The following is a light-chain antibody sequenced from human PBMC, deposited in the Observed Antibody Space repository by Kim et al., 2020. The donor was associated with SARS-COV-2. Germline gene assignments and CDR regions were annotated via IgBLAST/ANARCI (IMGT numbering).Light chain of an antibody. J-gene: IGKJ4*01. V-gene: IGKV3-20*01. CDR3: QQYDKSPLT. CDR1: QSVSSTS. Sequence: SPGERATPSCRASQSVSSTSFAWYQQKPGQAPRLLIYGASSRATGIPDRFSGSGSGTDFTLTISRLEPEDFAVYYCQQYDKSPLTFGGGTKVDIK. CDR2: GAS.